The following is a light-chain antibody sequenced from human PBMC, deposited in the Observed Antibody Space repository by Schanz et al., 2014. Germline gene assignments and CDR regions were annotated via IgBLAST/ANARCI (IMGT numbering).Light chain of an antibody. V-gene: IGLV2-8*01. Sequence: QSALTQPPSASGSPGQSVTISCTGTSSDVGGYKYVSWYQQHPDKAPKLMIYEVSKRPSGVPDRFSGSKSGNTASLTVSGLQAEDEADYYCSSYAGSNTYVFGTGTKLTVL. CDR3: SSYAGSNTYV. CDR2: EVS. CDR1: SSDVGGYKY. J-gene: IGLJ1*01.